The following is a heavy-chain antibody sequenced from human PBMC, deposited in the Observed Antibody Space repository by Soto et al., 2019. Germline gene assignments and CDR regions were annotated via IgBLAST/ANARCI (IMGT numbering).Heavy chain of an antibody. D-gene: IGHD6-6*01. CDR1: GGSFSSYY. CDR2: IYTSGST. Sequence: QVQLQESGPGLVKPSETLSLTCTVSGGSFSSYYWSCIRQPAGKGLEWVGRIYTSGSTHYNPSLKSRVTMSADTSKNQFSLNLTSVTAADTAVYYCAREVAEAARSLDYWGQGTLVTVSA. V-gene: IGHV4-4*07. CDR3: AREVAEAARSLDY. J-gene: IGHJ4*02.